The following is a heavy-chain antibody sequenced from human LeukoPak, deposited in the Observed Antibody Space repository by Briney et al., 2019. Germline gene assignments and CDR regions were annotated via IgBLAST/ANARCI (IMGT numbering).Heavy chain of an antibody. D-gene: IGHD6-6*01. J-gene: IGHJ4*02. V-gene: IGHV3-64D*06. CDR2: ISTNGGSI. Sequence: PGGSLRLSCSASGFTSSSCAMHWVRQAPGKGLGYVSGISTNGGSIYYADSVKGRFTISRDNSKNMLYLQMTSLRAEDTAVYYCARRIAARREFDYWGQGTLVTVSS. CDR3: ARRIAARREFDY. CDR1: GFTSSSCA.